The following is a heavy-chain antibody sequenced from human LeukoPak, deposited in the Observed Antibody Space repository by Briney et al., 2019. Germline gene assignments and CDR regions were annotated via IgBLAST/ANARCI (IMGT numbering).Heavy chain of an antibody. CDR2: ISAYNGNT. J-gene: IGHJ6*02. CDR1: GYTFTNYG. CDR3: ARLGYCSGGSCAPRYYYYYYGMDV. V-gene: IGHV1-18*01. Sequence: ASVKVSCKASGYTFTNYGISWVRQAPGQGLEWMGWISAYNGNTNYAQKLQGRVTMTTDTSTSTAYMELRSLRSDDTAVYYCARLGYCSGGSCAPRYYYYYYGMDVWGQGTTVTVSS. D-gene: IGHD2-15*01.